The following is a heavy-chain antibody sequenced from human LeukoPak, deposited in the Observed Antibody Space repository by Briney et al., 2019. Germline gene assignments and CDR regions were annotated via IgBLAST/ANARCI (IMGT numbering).Heavy chain of an antibody. V-gene: IGHV1-46*01. CDR3: ARERIVVVPAAVDY. CDR1: GYTFTSYY. D-gene: IGHD2-2*01. Sequence: APVKVSCKASGYTFTSYYMHWVRQAPGQGLEWMGIIDPSGGSTSYAQKFQGRVTMTRDTSTSTVYMELSSLRSEDTVVYYCARERIVVVPAAVDYWGQGTLVTVSS. J-gene: IGHJ4*02. CDR2: IDPSGGST.